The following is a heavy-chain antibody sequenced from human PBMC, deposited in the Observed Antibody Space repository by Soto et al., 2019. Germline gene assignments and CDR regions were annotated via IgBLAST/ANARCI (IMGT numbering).Heavy chain of an antibody. V-gene: IGHV1-69*02. CDR3: ASSYGSGYRAFDY. J-gene: IGHJ4*02. D-gene: IGHD3-10*01. CDR1: GDTFNFYS. CDR2: VNPIVSMS. Sequence: VQLVQSGAEVKRPGSSVEVSCKASGDTFNFYSINWVRQAPGLGLEWMGRVNPIVSMSNYAQKFQGRVTMTADKSTSTAYMELSSLRSEDTAIYYCASSYGSGYRAFDYWGQGALVTVSS.